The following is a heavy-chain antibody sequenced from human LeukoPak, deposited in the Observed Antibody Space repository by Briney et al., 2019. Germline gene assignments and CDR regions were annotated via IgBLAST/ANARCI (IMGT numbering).Heavy chain of an antibody. CDR2: IYGGGST. J-gene: IGHJ4*02. CDR3: ARLLPASRHYFDY. D-gene: IGHD2-15*01. Sequence: GGSLRLSCAASGFIVSSEYLAWVRQAPGKGLEWISVIYGGGSTYYADSVKGRFTISRDNSKDVLYLDMHSLAVEDTAAYYCARLLPASRHYFDYWGQGTPVTVSS. CDR1: GFIVSSEY. V-gene: IGHV3-53*01.